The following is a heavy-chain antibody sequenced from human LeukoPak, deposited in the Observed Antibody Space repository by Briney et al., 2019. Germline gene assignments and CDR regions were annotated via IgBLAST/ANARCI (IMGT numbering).Heavy chain of an antibody. D-gene: IGHD3-22*01. CDR2: SDPEDVKT. CDR3: ATFQAYANSGHLRPYFDY. CDR1: GYTFTSYG. J-gene: IGHJ4*02. Sequence: ASVKVSCKASGYTFTSYGISWVRQAPGQGLEWMGGSDPEDVKTSFAEKFQGRVTFTEDTSTDTAFMELSRLRSDDTAVYYCATFQAYANSGHLRPYFDYWGQGTLVTVSS. V-gene: IGHV1-24*01.